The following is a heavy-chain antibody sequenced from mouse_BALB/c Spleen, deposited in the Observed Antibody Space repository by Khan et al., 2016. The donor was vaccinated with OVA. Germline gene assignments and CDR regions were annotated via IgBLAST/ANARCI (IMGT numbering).Heavy chain of an antibody. Sequence: QIQLVQSGPELKKPGETVKISCKASGYTFTDYSMHWVKQAPGKGLKWMGWINTETGEPTYADDFKGRFAFSLETSASTAYLQINNIKNEDTAKYFCTSELKYDNFDYWGQGTTLTVSS. CDR2: INTETGEP. V-gene: IGHV9-2-1*01. CDR3: TSELKYDNFDY. J-gene: IGHJ2*01. CDR1: GYTFTDYS. D-gene: IGHD2-10*02.